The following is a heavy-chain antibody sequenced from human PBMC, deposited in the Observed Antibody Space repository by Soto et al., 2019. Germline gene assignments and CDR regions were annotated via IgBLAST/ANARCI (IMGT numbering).Heavy chain of an antibody. Sequence: AGGSLRLSCAASGFTVSSNYMSWVRQAPGKGLEWVSVIYSGGKTDYADSVKGRFTISRDNSKRTVYLQMNSLRAEDTGVYYCARARDGYNFLYEPTWGQGTLVTVSS. D-gene: IGHD5-12*01. CDR1: GFTVSSNY. CDR3: ARARDGYNFLYEPT. J-gene: IGHJ4*02. V-gene: IGHV3-53*01. CDR2: IYSGGKT.